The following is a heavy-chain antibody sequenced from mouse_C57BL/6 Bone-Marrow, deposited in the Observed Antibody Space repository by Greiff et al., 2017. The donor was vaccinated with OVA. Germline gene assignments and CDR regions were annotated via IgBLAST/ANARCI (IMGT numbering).Heavy chain of an antibody. Sequence: QVQLQQPGTELVKPGASVKLSCKASGYTFTSYWMHWVKQRPGQGLEWIGNINPSNGGTNYNEKFKSKATLTVDKSSSTAYMQLSSLTSEDSAVYYCARYPYTTVVATRYFEVWGTGTTVTVSS. D-gene: IGHD1-1*01. CDR2: INPSNGGT. CDR1: GYTFTSYW. J-gene: IGHJ1*03. V-gene: IGHV1-53*01. CDR3: ARYPYTTVVATRYFEV.